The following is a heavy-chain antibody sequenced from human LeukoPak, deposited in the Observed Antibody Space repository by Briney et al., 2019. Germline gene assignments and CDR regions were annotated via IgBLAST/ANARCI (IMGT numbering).Heavy chain of an antibody. V-gene: IGHV3-7*01. J-gene: IGHJ5*02. CDR2: IKQDGSEK. CDR3: ARDLQYQPFDP. CDR1: GVTLRSYA. Sequence: GGSLRLSCAASGVTLRSYAMSWVRRAPGKGLEWVANIKQDGSEKYYVDSVKGRFTISRDNAKNSLYLQMNSLRAEDTAVYYCARDLQYQPFDPWGQGTLVTVSS. D-gene: IGHD2-2*01.